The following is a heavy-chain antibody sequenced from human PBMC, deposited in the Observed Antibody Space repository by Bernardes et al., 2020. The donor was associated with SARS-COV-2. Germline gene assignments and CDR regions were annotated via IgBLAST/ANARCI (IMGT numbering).Heavy chain of an antibody. CDR3: ARRRYGDFGVDV. D-gene: IGHD4-17*01. CDR2: IYPGDSDT. Sequence: GESLKISCKGSDYTFTNYWIGWVRQMPGKGLEWMGIIYPGDSDTKYSPSFQGRVTISADKSVNTANLQWSSLKASDTAIYYCARRRYGDFGVDVWGQGTTVTVSS. CDR1: DYTFTNYW. V-gene: IGHV5-51*01. J-gene: IGHJ6*02.